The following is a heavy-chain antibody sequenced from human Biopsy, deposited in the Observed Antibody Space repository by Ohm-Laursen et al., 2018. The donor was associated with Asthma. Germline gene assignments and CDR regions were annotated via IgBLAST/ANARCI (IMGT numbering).Heavy chain of an antibody. Sequence: SSVKVSCKAPGGTFSNFAISWVRQAPGQGLEWLGGITTVFGTTNYAQKIQGRVTITADESTSTTYVEVTSLRSEDTAIYYCARCQVGYSSGWSLLLKKIYYSGMDVWGQGTAVTVSS. D-gene: IGHD6-19*01. J-gene: IGHJ6*02. CDR1: GGTFSNFA. V-gene: IGHV1-69*01. CDR3: ARCQVGYSSGWSLLLKKIYYSGMDV. CDR2: ITTVFGTT.